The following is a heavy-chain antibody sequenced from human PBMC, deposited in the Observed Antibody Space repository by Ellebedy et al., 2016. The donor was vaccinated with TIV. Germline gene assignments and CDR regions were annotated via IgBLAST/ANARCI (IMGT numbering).Heavy chain of an antibody. V-gene: IGHV3-30*18. CDR2: LSHDGGNK. CDR1: GFTFTTYG. J-gene: IGHJ6*02. CDR3: AKPPPSSGWAPNYYYGMDV. Sequence: GESLKISXVASGFTFTTYGMHWVRQAPGKGLEWVAVLSHDGGNKYYADSVKGRFTISRDNSKNTVYLQMNSLRAEDTAVYYCAKPPPSSGWAPNYYYGMDVWGQGTTVTVSS. D-gene: IGHD6-19*01.